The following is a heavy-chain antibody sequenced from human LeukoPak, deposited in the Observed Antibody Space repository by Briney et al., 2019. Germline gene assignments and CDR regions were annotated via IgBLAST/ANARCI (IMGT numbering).Heavy chain of an antibody. CDR2: VYYSGST. V-gene: IGHV4-39*01. J-gene: IGHJ6*02. CDR1: GGSISSSSYY. CDR3: ARHQENYYYGMDV. Sequence: SETLSLTCNVCGGSISSSSYYWGWIRQPPGKEPEWIGSVYYSGSTYYTPSLKSRVTISVDTSKNQFSLKLSSVTAADTAVYYCARHQENYYYGMDVWGQGTSVTVSS.